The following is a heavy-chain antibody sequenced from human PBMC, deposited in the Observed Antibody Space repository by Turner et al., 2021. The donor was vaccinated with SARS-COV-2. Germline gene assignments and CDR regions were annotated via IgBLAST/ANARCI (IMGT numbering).Heavy chain of an antibody. J-gene: IGHJ4*02. V-gene: IGHV3-23*01. D-gene: IGHD3-3*01. CDR1: GFTFRSYA. CDR2: IRGSGGST. Sequence: VQLLLSGGGLVLPGGSLQLSCAASGFTFRSYAMSWVRQVQGKGLEWVSAIRGSGGSTYYADYVKGRFTISRDNSKNTMYLQMNSLRAEDTAVYYCAKDVGTIFGVVIDDYWGQGTLVTVSS. CDR3: AKDVGTIFGVVIDDY.